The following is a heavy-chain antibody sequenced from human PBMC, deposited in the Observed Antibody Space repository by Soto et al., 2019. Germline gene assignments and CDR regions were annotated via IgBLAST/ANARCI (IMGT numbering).Heavy chain of an antibody. V-gene: IGHV3-23*01. CDR3: ASADYYGSGSHYYYYYGMDV. CDR2: ISGSGGST. CDR1: GFTFSSYA. J-gene: IGHJ6*02. Sequence: EVQLLESGGGLVQPGGSLRLSCAASGFTFSSYAMSWVRQAPGKGLEWVSAISGSGGSTYYADSVKGRFTISRDNSKNTLYLQMNSLRAEDTAVYYCASADYYGSGSHYYYYYGMDVWGQGTTVTVSS. D-gene: IGHD3-10*01.